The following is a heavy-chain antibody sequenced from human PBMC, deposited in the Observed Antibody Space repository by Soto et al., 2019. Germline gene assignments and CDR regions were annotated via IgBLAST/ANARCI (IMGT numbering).Heavy chain of an antibody. D-gene: IGHD3-10*01. Sequence: QVQLVQSGAEVKKPGSSVKVSCKASGGTFSSYAITWVRQAPGQGLEWMGGIIPIFGTANYAQKFQGRVTITADESTSTAYMELSSLRSEDAAVYYCARGGSYMVRGVIDYWGQGTLVTVSS. CDR2: IIPIFGTA. CDR1: GGTFSSYA. J-gene: IGHJ4*02. V-gene: IGHV1-69*01. CDR3: ARGGSYMVRGVIDY.